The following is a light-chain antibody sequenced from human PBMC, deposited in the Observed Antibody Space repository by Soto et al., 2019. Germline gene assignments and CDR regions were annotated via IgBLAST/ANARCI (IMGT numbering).Light chain of an antibody. J-gene: IGKJ5*01. V-gene: IGKV3-11*01. CDR2: DAS. CDR1: QTVEGY. Sequence: EIELTQSPATLSLSPGERATLSCRASQTVEGYLAWYQQKPGQALRLLIYDASNRAPGIPARFSGSGSGTDFTLTISSLEPEDFAVYYCQQRKTWPPITFGQGTRLEIK. CDR3: QQRKTWPPIT.